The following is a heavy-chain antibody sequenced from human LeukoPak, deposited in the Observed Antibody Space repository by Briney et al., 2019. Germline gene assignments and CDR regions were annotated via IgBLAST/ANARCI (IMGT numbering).Heavy chain of an antibody. CDR3: AKGEGDY. D-gene: IGHD2-21*01. Sequence: SQTLSLTCTVSGGSISSYYWSWIRQPPGKGMEWIGYIYDSGNTNYNPSLKSRVTISVDTSKNQFSLKVRSVTAADTAVYYCAKGEGDYWGQGTLVTVSS. CDR2: IYDSGNT. J-gene: IGHJ4*02. V-gene: IGHV4-59*01. CDR1: GGSISSYY.